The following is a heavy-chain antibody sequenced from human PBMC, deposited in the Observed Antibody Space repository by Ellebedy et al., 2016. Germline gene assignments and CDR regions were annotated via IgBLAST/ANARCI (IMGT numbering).Heavy chain of an antibody. J-gene: IGHJ4*02. Sequence: GGSLRLSCAASGITFSSYAMSWVRQAPGKGLEWVSAISGSGGSTYYADSVKGRFSISRDNSKNTLYLQMNSLRAEDTAVYYCAKSRAYNSSTGFDYWGQGTLVTVSS. CDR2: ISGSGGST. CDR3: AKSRAYNSSTGFDY. D-gene: IGHD6-19*01. CDR1: GITFSSYA. V-gene: IGHV3-23*01.